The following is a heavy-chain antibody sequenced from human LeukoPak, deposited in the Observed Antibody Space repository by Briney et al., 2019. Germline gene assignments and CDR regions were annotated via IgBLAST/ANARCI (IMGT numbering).Heavy chain of an antibody. D-gene: IGHD3-3*01. V-gene: IGHV3-30*02. CDR1: GFTFSSYG. J-gene: IGHJ4*02. Sequence: AGGSLRLSCAASGFTFSSYGMHWVRQAPGKGLEWVAFIRYDGSNKYYADSVKGRFTISRDNSKNTLYLQMNSLRAEDTAVYYCAKDPPDFWSGYCDYWGQGTLVTVSS. CDR3: AKDPPDFWSGYCDY. CDR2: IRYDGSNK.